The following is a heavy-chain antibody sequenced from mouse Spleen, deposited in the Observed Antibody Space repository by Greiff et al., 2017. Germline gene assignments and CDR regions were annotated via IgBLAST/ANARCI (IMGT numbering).Heavy chain of an antibody. CDR1: GFNIKNTY. V-gene: IGHV14-3*01. J-gene: IGHJ3*01. CDR2: IDPANGNT. Sequence: EVQLVESVAELVRPGASVKLSCTASGFNIKNTYMHWVKQRPEQGLEWIGRIDPANGNTKYAPKFQGKATITADTSSNTAYLQLSSLTSEDTAIYYCARLQLGPRAWFAYWGQGTLVTVSA. D-gene: IGHD3-1*01. CDR3: ARLQLGPRAWFAY.